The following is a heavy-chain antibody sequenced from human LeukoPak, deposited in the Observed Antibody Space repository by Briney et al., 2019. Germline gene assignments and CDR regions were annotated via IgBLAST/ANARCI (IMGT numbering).Heavy chain of an antibody. D-gene: IGHD3-10*01. V-gene: IGHV4-59*01. CDR1: GGSITNYY. Sequence: SETLSLTCTVSGGSITNYYWSWIRQPPGKGLEWIGYIYYSGSTNYNPSLKSRVTISVDTSKNQFSLKLSSVTAADTAVYYCARVKKKSYYYGSGSWNWFDPWGQGTLVTVSS. CDR2: IYYSGST. CDR3: ARVKKKSYYYGSGSWNWFDP. J-gene: IGHJ5*02.